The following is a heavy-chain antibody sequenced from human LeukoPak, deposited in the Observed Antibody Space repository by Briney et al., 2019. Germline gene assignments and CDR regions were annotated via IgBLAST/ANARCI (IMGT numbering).Heavy chain of an antibody. CDR3: ASVAAAGDYYGMDV. CDR2: ISYDGSNK. V-gene: IGHV3-30*04. J-gene: IGHJ6*02. Sequence: PGRSLRLSCAASGFTFSSYAMHWVRQAPGKGLEWVAVISYDGSNKYYADSVKGRFTISRDNSKNTLYLQMNSLRAEDTAVYYCASVAAAGDYYGMDVWGQGTTVTVSS. CDR1: GFTFSSYA. D-gene: IGHD6-13*01.